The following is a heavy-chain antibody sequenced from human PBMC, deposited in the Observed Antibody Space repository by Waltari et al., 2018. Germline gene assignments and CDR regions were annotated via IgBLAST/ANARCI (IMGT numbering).Heavy chain of an antibody. CDR1: GDSIRSGYF. Sequence: QVQLQESGPGLVKPSETLSLTCVVSGDSIRSGYFWAWVRQSPGKGLEWIGSFYYGGNTYYHPSLERRITISVDTSKNQFSLKLSSVTAADTAVYVCARQGSGGWYGDQNFQYWGQGTLVNVSS. CDR3: ARQGSGGWYGDQNFQY. D-gene: IGHD6-19*01. J-gene: IGHJ1*01. CDR2: FYYGGNT. V-gene: IGHV4-38-2*01.